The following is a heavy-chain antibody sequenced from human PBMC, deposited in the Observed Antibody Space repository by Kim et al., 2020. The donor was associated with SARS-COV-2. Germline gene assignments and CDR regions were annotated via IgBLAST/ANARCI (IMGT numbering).Heavy chain of an antibody. J-gene: IGHJ1*01. Sequence: SETLSLTCSVSGGTINSYYWSWIRQPPGKGLEWVWYIYYSGGTAYNPSLKSRVTISIDTSKNQFSLKLTSVTAADKAVYYCVRGRLFWGSDSNWGQGTLV. V-gene: IGHV4-59*01. CDR3: VRGRLFWGSDSN. CDR1: GGTINSYY. D-gene: IGHD3-16*01. CDR2: IYYSGGT.